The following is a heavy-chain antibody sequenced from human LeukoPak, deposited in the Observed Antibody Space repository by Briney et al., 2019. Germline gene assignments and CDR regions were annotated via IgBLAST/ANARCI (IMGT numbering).Heavy chain of an antibody. CDR3: AKDLPLLLWFGEPDGAGPLPDY. V-gene: IGHV3-30*02. J-gene: IGHJ4*02. CDR1: GFTFSSYG. Sequence: PGGSLRLSCAASGFTFSSYGMHWVRQAPGKGLEWVAVIWYDGSNKYYADSVKGRFTISRDNSKNTLYLQMNSLRAEDTAVYYCAKDLPLLLWFGEPDGAGPLPDYWGQGTLVTVSS. D-gene: IGHD3-10*01. CDR2: IWYDGSNK.